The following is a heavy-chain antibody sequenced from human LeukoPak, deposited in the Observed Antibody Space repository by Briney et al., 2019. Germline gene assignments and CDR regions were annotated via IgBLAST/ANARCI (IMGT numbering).Heavy chain of an antibody. CDR3: AKRRLGTLLWFGE. J-gene: IGHJ4*02. CDR1: GSTFSSYA. D-gene: IGHD3-10*01. CDR2: ISGSGGST. Sequence: GGSLRLSCAASGSTFSSYAMSWVRQAPGKGLEWVSAISGSGGSTYYADSVKGRFTISRDNSKNTLYLQMNSLRAEDTAVYYCAKRRLGTLLWFGEWGQGTLVTVSS. V-gene: IGHV3-23*01.